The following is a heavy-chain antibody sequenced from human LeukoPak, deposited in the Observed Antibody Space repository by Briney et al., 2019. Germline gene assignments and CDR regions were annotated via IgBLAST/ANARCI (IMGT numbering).Heavy chain of an antibody. CDR2: ITWNGNTA. V-gene: IGHV3-NL1*01. J-gene: IGHJ5*02. CDR3: AKGGYYYGSGSYYNLNWFDP. Sequence: GGSLRLSCAASGFTFSSYGLHWVRQAPGKGLEWVSGITWNGNTAGYADSVKGRFTISRDNSKNTLYLQMNSLRAEDTAVYYCAKGGYYYGSGSYYNLNWFDPWGQGTLVTVSS. D-gene: IGHD3-10*01. CDR1: GFTFSSYG.